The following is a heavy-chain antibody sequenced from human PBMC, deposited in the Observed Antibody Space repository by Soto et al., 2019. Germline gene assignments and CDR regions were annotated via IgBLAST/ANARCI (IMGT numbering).Heavy chain of an antibody. D-gene: IGHD3-22*01. CDR1: GFTFSSYA. V-gene: IGHV3-23*01. Sequence: EVQLLESGGGLVQPGGSLRLSCAASGFTFSSYAMSWVRQAPGKGLEWVSAISGSGGSTYYADSVKGRFTISRDNSKNTLYLQMNSLRAEDTAVYYCAKGDSYYYDSSGYPWAFDIWGQGTMVTVSS. CDR3: AKGDSYYYDSSGYPWAFDI. CDR2: ISGSGGST. J-gene: IGHJ3*02.